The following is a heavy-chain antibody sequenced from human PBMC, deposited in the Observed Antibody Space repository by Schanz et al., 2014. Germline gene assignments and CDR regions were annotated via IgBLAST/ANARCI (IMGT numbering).Heavy chain of an antibody. CDR2: INQDGYDK. CDR3: ASVEGSSGSASSYRALNV. Sequence: EVQLVESGGGLVQPGGSLRLSCAASEFTFNTYCMSWVRQAPGKGLEWVASINQDGYDKHYVDSVEGRFTISRDNAKKSLYLQMNTLRAEDTAIYYCASVEGSSGSASSYRALNVWGQGTTVTVSS. D-gene: IGHD3-10*01. V-gene: IGHV3-7*01. CDR1: EFTFNTYC. J-gene: IGHJ3*01.